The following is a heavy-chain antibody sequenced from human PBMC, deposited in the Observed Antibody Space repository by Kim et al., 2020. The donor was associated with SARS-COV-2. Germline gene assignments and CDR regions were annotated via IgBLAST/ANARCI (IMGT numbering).Heavy chain of an antibody. CDR1: GYTFTDYH. CDR3: ARGSLLDFDH. D-gene: IGHD3-10*01. CDR2: LSANSGGT. Sequence: ASVKVSCRASGYTFTDYHIHWVRQAPGQGLEWMGRLSANSGGTNYAQNFRGRVTMTTDTSINTVYLELTRLTSDDTAVYYCARGSLLDFDHSGQGTPDT. J-gene: IGHJ4*02. V-gene: IGHV1-2*06.